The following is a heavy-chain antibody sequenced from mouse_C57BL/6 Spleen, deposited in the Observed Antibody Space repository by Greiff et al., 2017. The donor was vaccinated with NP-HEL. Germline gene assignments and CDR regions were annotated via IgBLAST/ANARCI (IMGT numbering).Heavy chain of an antibody. Sequence: VQLQESGAELVRPGASVKLSCKASGYTFTDYYINWVKQRPGQGLEWIARIYPGSGNTYYNEKFKGKATLTAEKSSSTAYMQLSSLTSEDSAVYFCASAYYSKHYFDYWGQGTTLTVSS. V-gene: IGHV1-76*01. D-gene: IGHD2-5*01. CDR2: IYPGSGNT. CDR1: GYTFTDYY. J-gene: IGHJ2*01. CDR3: ASAYYSKHYFDY.